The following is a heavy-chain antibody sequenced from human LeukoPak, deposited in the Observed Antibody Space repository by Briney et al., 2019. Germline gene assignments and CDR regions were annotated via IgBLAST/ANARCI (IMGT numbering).Heavy chain of an antibody. D-gene: IGHD6-13*01. V-gene: IGHV3-23*01. CDR3: AKDGIAAAGTWFFDFYYYMDV. CDR2: ISGRGASK. Sequence: GGSLRLSCAVSGLTFNNYAMSWVRQAPGKGLEWVSGISGRGASKYYADSVKGRFTISRDNSKNTLYLQMNSLRAEDTAVYYCAKDGIAAAGTWFFDFYYYMDVWGKGTTVTVSS. CDR1: GLTFNNYA. J-gene: IGHJ6*03.